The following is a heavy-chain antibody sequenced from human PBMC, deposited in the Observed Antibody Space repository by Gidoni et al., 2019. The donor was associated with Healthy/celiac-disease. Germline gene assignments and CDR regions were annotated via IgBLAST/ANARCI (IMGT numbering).Heavy chain of an antibody. Sequence: QVQLQESGPGLVKPSQTLSLPCTVSGGSIRSGRYYWSWLRPPAGTGLEWIGRIYTSGSTNYNPSLKSRVTISVDTSKNQFSLKLSSVTAADTAVYYCARKPRVGATKADDAFDIWGQGTMVTVSS. CDR3: ARKPRVGATKADDAFDI. J-gene: IGHJ3*02. CDR2: IYTSGST. CDR1: GGSIRSGRYY. V-gene: IGHV4-61*02. D-gene: IGHD1-26*01.